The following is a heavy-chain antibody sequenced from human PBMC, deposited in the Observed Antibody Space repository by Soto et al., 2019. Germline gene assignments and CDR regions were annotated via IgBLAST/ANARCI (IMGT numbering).Heavy chain of an antibody. Sequence: QVRLVQSGVEVKKPGASVKVSCKASGYGFNTYGISWVRLAPGQGLEWMGWISGYNGNRNYAQKLQGRVTVTADTSTSTAYMELRSLSSDDTAVYYCARGVDTAMVPYSFDYWGQGTLVTVSS. V-gene: IGHV1-18*01. D-gene: IGHD5-18*01. CDR1: GYGFNTYG. CDR3: ARGVDTAMVPYSFDY. CDR2: ISGYNGNR. J-gene: IGHJ4*02.